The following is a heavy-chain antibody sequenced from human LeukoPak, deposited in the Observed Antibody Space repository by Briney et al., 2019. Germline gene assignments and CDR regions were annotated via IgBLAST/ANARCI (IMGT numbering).Heavy chain of an antibody. D-gene: IGHD5-24*01. J-gene: IGHJ4*02. V-gene: IGHV4-39*01. CDR3: ASNLHGYNNFDY. CDR1: GGSISSGAYY. CDR2: IYYTGNT. Sequence: SETLSLTCTVSGGSISSGAYYWGWIRQPPGKGLECIGNIYYTGNTYYNPSLKSRVTISVDTSKNQFSLKLSSVTAADTAVYYCASNLHGYNNFDYWGQGILVTVSS.